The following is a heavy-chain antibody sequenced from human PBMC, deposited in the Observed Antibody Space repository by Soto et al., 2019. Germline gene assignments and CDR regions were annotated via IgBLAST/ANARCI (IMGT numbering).Heavy chain of an antibody. Sequence: SETLSLTCAVYGGSFSGYYWSWIRQPPGKGLEWIGEINHSGSTNYNPSLKSRVTISVDTSKNQFSLKLSSVTAADTAVYYCARVIVGATRVYYGMDVWGQGTTVTVSS. J-gene: IGHJ6*02. CDR3: ARVIVGATRVYYGMDV. D-gene: IGHD1-26*01. CDR2: INHSGST. CDR1: GGSFSGYY. V-gene: IGHV4-34*01.